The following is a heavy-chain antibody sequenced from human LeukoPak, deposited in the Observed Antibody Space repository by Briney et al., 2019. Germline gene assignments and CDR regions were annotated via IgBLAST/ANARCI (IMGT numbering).Heavy chain of an antibody. J-gene: IGHJ4*02. CDR1: GFTFSSYS. CDR2: ISSSSYI. CDR3: ARFSSWSPHFDY. Sequence: GGSLRLSCAASGFTFSSYSMNWVRQAPGKGLEWVSSISSSSYIYYADSVKGRFTISRDNANNSLYLQMNSLRAEDTAVYYCARFSSWSPHFDYWGQGTLVTVSS. D-gene: IGHD6-13*01. V-gene: IGHV3-21*01.